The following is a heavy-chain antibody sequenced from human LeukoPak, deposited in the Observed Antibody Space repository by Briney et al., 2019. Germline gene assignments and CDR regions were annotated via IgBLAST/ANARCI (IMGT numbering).Heavy chain of an antibody. CDR2: ISGSLSTRRTI. D-gene: IGHD2-2*01. CDR1: GFSFNSFG. CDR3: ARAYQLPLF. V-gene: IGHV3-48*04. Sequence: PGGSLRLSCETSGFSFNSFGMSWVRQSPEKGLEWIAYISGSLSTRRTIYYADSVKGRFTISRDNAKNSLYLQMNSLRAEDTAVYYCARAYQLPLFWGQGTLVTVSS. J-gene: IGHJ4*02.